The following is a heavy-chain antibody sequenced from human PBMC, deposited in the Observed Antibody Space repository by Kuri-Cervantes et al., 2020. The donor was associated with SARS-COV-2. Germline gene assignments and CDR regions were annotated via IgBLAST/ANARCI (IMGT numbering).Heavy chain of an antibody. Sequence: ASVKVSCKASGYTFTNNDVNWLRQASGQGLEWMGWMNPDTGNAGYAQKFQGRVTMTRITSISTAYMELSSLRSEDTAVYYCARESGSSYDYVWGSYRYRNGWFDPWGQGTLVTVSS. D-gene: IGHD3-16*02. J-gene: IGHJ5*02. V-gene: IGHV1-8*02. CDR1: GYTFTNND. CDR3: ARESGSSYDYVWGSYRYRNGWFDP. CDR2: MNPDTGNA.